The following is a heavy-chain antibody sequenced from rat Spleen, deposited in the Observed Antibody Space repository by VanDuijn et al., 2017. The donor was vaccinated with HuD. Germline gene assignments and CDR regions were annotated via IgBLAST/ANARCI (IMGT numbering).Heavy chain of an antibody. CDR2: IYTGGGNT. CDR1: GFTFSYYD. J-gene: IGHJ2*01. D-gene: IGHD1-2*01. Sequence: EVQLVESGGGLVQPGRSLKLSCEASGFTFSYYDMAWVRQAPTQGLEGIASIYTGGGNTYYRASVKGLFTISRDNANNIQYLQMDSLRSEDTTTYYCASSYSSYVFDYWGQGVMVTVSS. V-gene: IGHV5S13*01. CDR3: ASSYSSYVFDY.